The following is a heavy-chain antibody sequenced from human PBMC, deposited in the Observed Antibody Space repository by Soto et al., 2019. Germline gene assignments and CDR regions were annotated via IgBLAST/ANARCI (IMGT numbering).Heavy chain of an antibody. J-gene: IGHJ5*02. CDR3: ARDLRDDSSGYYST. D-gene: IGHD3-22*01. CDR1: GFTFSSYG. CDR2: IWYDGSVK. Sequence: GGSLRLSCAASGFTFSSYGMHWVRQAPGKGLEWVAIIWYDGSVKYYADSVKGRFTISRDNSKNTLYLQMNSLRAEDTAVYYWARDLRDDSSGYYSTWGQGTMVTVPQ. V-gene: IGHV3-33*01.